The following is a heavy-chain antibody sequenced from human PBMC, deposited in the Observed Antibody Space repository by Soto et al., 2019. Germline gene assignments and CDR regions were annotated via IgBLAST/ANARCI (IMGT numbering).Heavy chain of an antibody. CDR3: ARDPQGAGPDFDY. CDR2: ISGSSDYT. CDR1: GFTFSTYV. D-gene: IGHD6-19*01. Sequence: GGSLRLSCSASGFTFSTYVMNWVRQAPGKGLEWVSGISGSSDYTYYADSVKGRFTISRDNSKNTLYLQMSSLRAEDTAVYYCARDPQGAGPDFDYWGQGALVTVSS. V-gene: IGHV3-23*01. J-gene: IGHJ4*02.